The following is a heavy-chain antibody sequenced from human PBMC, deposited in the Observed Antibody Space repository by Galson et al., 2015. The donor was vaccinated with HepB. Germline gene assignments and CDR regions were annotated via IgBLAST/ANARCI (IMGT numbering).Heavy chain of an antibody. V-gene: IGHV1-3*01. D-gene: IGHD3-16*01. Sequence: SVKVSCKASGYTFTSYAMHWVRQAPGQRLEWMGGINAGNGNTKYSQKFQGRVTITRDTSASTAYMELSSLRSEDTAVYYCGVWVSYDLIWSPADAFDIWGQGTMVTVSS. CDR2: INAGNGNT. J-gene: IGHJ3*02. CDR1: GYTFTSYA. CDR3: GVWVSYDLIWSPADAFDI.